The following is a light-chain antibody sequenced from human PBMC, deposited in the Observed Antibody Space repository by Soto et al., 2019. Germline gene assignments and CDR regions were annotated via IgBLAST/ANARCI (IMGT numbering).Light chain of an antibody. CDR3: QQYGGSFSP. V-gene: IGKV3-20*01. J-gene: IGKJ1*01. CDR2: DAS. Sequence: DSVLTQSPGTLPLYPGERATLSSRASQSVSSTYLAWYQQKPGQAPRLLIYDASNRAPGTPNRFSGSGSGTDFTLTISRLEPEDFAVYYCQQYGGSFSPFGQGTKVDIK. CDR1: QSVSSTY.